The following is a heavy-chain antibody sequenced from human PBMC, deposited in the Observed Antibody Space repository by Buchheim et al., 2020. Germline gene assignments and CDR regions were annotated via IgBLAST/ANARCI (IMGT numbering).Heavy chain of an antibody. J-gene: IGHJ5*02. Sequence: QVQLQESGPGLVKSSETLSLTCTVSGGSISSGGYYWSWIRQHPGKGLEWNGYIYYSGSNYYNPSLKSRITIAVDRSKNQFSSMLRSVTAADTAVYYCARGGQQLVNFWFDPWGQGTL. V-gene: IGHV4-31*03. CDR3: ARGGQQLVNFWFDP. D-gene: IGHD6-13*01. CDR2: IYYSGSN. CDR1: GGSISSGGYY.